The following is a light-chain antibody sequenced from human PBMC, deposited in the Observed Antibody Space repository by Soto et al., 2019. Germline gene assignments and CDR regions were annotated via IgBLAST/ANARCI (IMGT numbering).Light chain of an antibody. CDR2: DVS. J-gene: IGLJ2*01. V-gene: IGLV2-14*03. CDR1: SSDIGSYNY. CDR3: SSYGASSTL. Sequence: QSVLTQPASLSGSPGQSITISCTGTSSDIGSYNYISWYLQHPGKAPKLMIFDVSYRPSGISDRFSGSKSGNTASLTISGLQPEDEADYYCSSYGASSTLFGGGTKVTVL.